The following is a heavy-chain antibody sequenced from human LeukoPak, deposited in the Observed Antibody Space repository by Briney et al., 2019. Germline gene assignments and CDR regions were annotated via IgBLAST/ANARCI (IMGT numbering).Heavy chain of an antibody. Sequence: ASVKVSCETSGYSFTDYYIHWVRQAPGQGLEWMAWINTKTGRTSSARKFQGRVTMTRDPSITTVYMDMAWLTSNDTAIYSCARADFIDAGPYLIGPWGQGTLVTVSS. CDR1: GYSFTDYY. J-gene: IGHJ5*02. D-gene: IGHD3-3*01. CDR3: ARADFIDAGPYLIGP. V-gene: IGHV1-2*02. CDR2: INTKTGRT.